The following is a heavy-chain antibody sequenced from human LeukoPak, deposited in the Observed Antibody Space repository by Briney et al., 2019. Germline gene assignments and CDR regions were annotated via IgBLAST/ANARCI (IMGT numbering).Heavy chain of an antibody. V-gene: IGHV4-39*07. D-gene: IGHD2-15*01. CDR2: IYYTGNT. Sequence: KSSETLSLTCTVSGASISSSYSYWGWIRQPPGMGLEWIGSIYYTGNTYYNASLKSRVTISVDTSKNQFSLKLSSVTAADTAVYYCASQYCSGGSCLTKIDYWGQGTLVTVSS. CDR3: ASQYCSGGSCLTKIDY. J-gene: IGHJ4*02. CDR1: GASISSSYSY.